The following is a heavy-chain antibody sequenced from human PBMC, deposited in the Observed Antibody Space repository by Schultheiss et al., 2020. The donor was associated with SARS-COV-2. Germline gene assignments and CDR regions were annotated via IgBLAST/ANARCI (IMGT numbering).Heavy chain of an antibody. CDR2: ISGSGGST. CDR1: GFTFSSYG. V-gene: IGHV3-23*01. Sequence: GGSLRLSCAASGFTFSSYGMFWVRQTPDKGLEWVSAISGSGGSTYYADSVKGRFTISRDNSKNTLYLQMNSLRAEDTAVHYCARDVTLVQGLIDYYGMDVWGQGTTVTVSS. J-gene: IGHJ6*02. D-gene: IGHD3-10*01. CDR3: ARDVTLVQGLIDYYGMDV.